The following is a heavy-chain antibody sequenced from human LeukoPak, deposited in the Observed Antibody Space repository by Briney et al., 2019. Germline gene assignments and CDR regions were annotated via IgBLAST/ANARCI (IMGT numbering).Heavy chain of an antibody. J-gene: IGHJ4*02. D-gene: IGHD2-2*01. CDR3: ARRVVVPAAPYYFDH. CDR2: INWNGGKI. CDR1: GFTFDDYA. V-gene: IGHV3-9*01. Sequence: PGGSLRLSCAASGFTFDDYAMHWVRQAPGKGLEWVSGINWNGGKIGYADSVKGRFTISRDNAKNSLYLQINSLRAEDTAVYYCARRVVVPAAPYYFDHWGQGTLVTVSS.